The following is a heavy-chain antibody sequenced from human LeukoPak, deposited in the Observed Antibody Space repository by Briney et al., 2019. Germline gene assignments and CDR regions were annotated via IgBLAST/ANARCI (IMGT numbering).Heavy chain of an antibody. Sequence: GASVKVSCKASGYTFTGYYMRWVRQAPGQGLEWMGWINPNSGGTNYAQKFQGRVTMTRDTSISAAYMEVSRLRSDDTAVYYCARERTLTSCYDYWRQGTMVIVSS. V-gene: IGHV1-2*02. CDR2: INPNSGGT. CDR1: GYTFTGYY. J-gene: IGHJ4*02. CDR3: ARERTLTSCYDY. D-gene: IGHD2-15*01.